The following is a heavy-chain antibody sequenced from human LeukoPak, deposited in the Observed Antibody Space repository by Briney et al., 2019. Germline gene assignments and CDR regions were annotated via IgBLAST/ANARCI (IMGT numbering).Heavy chain of an antibody. CDR3: ARGGAVVAVYFDY. V-gene: IGHV4-38-2*01. J-gene: IGHJ4*02. Sequence: SETLSLTCDVSGYYISTDYYWRWIRQPPGKGLEWVASMYHSGDSYYNPSLKSRVTISVDTSKNQFSLKLDSVTAADTAVYYCARGGAVVAVYFDYWGQGTLVTVSS. CDR2: MYHSGDS. D-gene: IGHD2-15*01. CDR1: GYYISTDYY.